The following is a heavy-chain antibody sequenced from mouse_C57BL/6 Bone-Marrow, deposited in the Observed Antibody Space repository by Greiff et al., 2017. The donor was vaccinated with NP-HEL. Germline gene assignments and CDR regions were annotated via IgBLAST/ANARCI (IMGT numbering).Heavy chain of an antibody. V-gene: IGHV1-59*01. J-gene: IGHJ4*01. D-gene: IGHD3-2*02. CDR1: GYTFTSYW. CDR3: ATAQATYYYAMDY. Sequence: QVQLQQPGAELVRPGTSVKLSCKASGYTFTSYWMHWVKQRPGQGLEWIGVIDPSDSYTNYNQKFKGKATLTVDTSSSTAYMPLSSLTSEESAVYYCATAQATYYYAMDYWGQGTSVTVSS. CDR2: IDPSDSYT.